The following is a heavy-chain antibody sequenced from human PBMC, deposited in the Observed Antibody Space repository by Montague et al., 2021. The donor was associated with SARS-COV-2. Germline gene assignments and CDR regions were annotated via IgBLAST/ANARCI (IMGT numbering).Heavy chain of an antibody. D-gene: IGHD2-15*01. J-gene: IGHJ6*02. Sequence: SLRLSCAASGFTFSSYWMHWVRQAPGKGLVWVSRINSDGSSTSYSDSXKGRFTISRDNAKNTLYLQMNSLRAEDTAVYYCARSVRQIVVVVAATVENMDGRGQGTTGTVSS. CDR1: GFTFSSYW. V-gene: IGHV3-74*01. CDR3: ARSVRQIVVVVAATVENMDG. CDR2: INSDGSST.